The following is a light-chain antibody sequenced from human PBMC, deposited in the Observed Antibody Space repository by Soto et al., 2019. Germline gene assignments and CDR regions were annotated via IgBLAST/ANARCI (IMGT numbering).Light chain of an antibody. V-gene: IGKV1-5*03. CDR3: QQDYGSPYT. CDR1: QSINIW. CDR2: KAS. Sequence: DIQLTQSPSTLSASVGDRVTITCRASQSINIWLAWYQQKPGKAPKLLMYKASTLEGGVPSAFSGSGSGTEFTVTMGSLQTGDVAAYDCQQDYGSPYTFGQGTKLEI. J-gene: IGKJ2*01.